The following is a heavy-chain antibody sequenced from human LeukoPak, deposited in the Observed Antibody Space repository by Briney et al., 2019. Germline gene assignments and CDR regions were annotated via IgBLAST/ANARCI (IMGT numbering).Heavy chain of an antibody. CDR1: GGSFSGYY. V-gene: IGHV4-34*01. J-gene: IGHJ4*02. CDR2: INHSGST. D-gene: IGHD3-10*01. CDR3: ARGAVYYGSGSFWLVVYSYYFDY. Sequence: SETLSLTCAVYGGSFSGYYWSWIRQPPGKGLEWIGEINHSGSTNYNPSLKSRVTISVDTSKTQFSLKLSSVTAADTAVYYCARGAVYYGSGSFWLVVYSYYFDYRGQGTLVTVSS.